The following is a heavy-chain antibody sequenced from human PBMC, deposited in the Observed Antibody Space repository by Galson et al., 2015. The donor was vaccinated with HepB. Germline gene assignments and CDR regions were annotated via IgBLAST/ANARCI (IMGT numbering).Heavy chain of an antibody. Sequence: SLRLSCAASGFTFSSYAMHWVRQAPGKGLEWVAVISHDGSNKYYADSVKGRFAISRDNSKNTLYLQMNSLRAEDTAVYYCASGRSSSILGGMDVWGKGTTVTVSS. V-gene: IGHV3-30*09. D-gene: IGHD6-6*01. CDR1: GFTFSSYA. CDR3: ASGRSSSILGGMDV. J-gene: IGHJ6*04. CDR2: ISHDGSNK.